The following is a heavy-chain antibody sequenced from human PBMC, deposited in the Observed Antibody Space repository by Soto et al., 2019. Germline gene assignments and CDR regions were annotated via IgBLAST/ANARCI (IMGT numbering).Heavy chain of an antibody. Sequence: EVHLLQSGGGLVQPGGSLRLSCAASGFSFSTYAMSWVRQAPGEGLEWVSTISNSGVSTYHADSVKGRFTISRDHSRNTLYLKMNSLRAEDTAVYYCAKYVAAGARALDYWGQGTLVTVSS. D-gene: IGHD6-13*01. CDR3: AKYVAAGARALDY. CDR1: GFSFSTYA. CDR2: ISNSGVST. V-gene: IGHV3-23*01. J-gene: IGHJ4*02.